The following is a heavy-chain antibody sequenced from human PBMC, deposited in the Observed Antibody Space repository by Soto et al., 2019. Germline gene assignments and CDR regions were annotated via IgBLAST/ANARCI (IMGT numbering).Heavy chain of an antibody. CDR3: AKGDNLGPKTGYAFDP. Sequence: QTLSLPFAISGDRVSINTASWNWIRPSPSRGLEWLVRTYFRSKWYNDYAVSVKSRIIINPDTSNNQFSLQLNSVTPEDTAVYFCAKGDNLGPKTGYAFDPWGQGIMVT. CDR1: GDRVSINTAS. D-gene: IGHD5-12*01. J-gene: IGHJ5*02. V-gene: IGHV6-1*01. CDR2: TYFRSKWYN.